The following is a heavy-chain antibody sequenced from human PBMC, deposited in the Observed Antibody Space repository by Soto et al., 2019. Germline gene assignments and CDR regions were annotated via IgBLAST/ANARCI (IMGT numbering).Heavy chain of an antibody. V-gene: IGHV3-30-3*01. CDR3: ARPHYDILTERFDY. J-gene: IGHJ4*02. CDR2: ISYDGSNK. D-gene: IGHD3-9*01. Sequence: QVQLVESGGGVVQPGRSLRLSCAASGFTFSSYAMHWVRQAPGKGLEWVAVISYDGSNKYYADSVKGRFTISRDNSKKTLDLKMNILRAEDTAVYYWARPHYDILTERFDYWGQGTLVTVPS. CDR1: GFTFSSYA.